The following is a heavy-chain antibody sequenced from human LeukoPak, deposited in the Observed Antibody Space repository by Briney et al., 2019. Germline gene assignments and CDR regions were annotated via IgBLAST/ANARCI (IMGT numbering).Heavy chain of an antibody. D-gene: IGHD5-18*01. V-gene: IGHV4-39*01. CDR1: GGSISSSSYY. Sequence: KPSETLSLTCTVSGGSISSSSYYWGWIRQPPGKGLEWIGSIYYSGSTYYNPSLKSRLTISVDTSKNQFSLKLRSVTAADTAVYFCARKMGGYNYGLDNWGQGTLVTVSS. CDR3: ARKMGGYNYGLDN. CDR2: IYYSGST. J-gene: IGHJ4*02.